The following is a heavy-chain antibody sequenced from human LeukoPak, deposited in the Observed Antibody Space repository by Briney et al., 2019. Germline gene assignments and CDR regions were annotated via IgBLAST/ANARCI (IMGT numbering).Heavy chain of an antibody. V-gene: IGHV4-59*01. CDR3: ARETLQRGVDY. J-gene: IGHJ4*02. Sequence: SETLSLTCTVSGGSISSYYWSWIRQPPGKGLEWIGYIYYSGSANYNPSLKSRVTISVDTSKNQFSLKLSSVTAADTAVYYCARETLQRGVDYWGQGTLVTVSS. CDR2: IYYSGSA. CDR1: GGSISSYY. D-gene: IGHD6-25*01.